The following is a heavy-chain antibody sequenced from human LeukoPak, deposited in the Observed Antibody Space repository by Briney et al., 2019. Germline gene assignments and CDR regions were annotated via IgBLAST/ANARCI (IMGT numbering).Heavy chain of an antibody. V-gene: IGHV4-59*01. CDR1: GGSISSYY. Sequence: PSETLSLTCTVSGGSISSYYWSWIRQLPGKGLEWIGYIYYSGSTNYNPSLKSLVTISVDTSKNQFSLKLSSVTAADTAVYYCARDSAADYFDYWGQGTLVTVSS. J-gene: IGHJ4*02. CDR2: IYYSGST. D-gene: IGHD6-25*01. CDR3: ARDSAADYFDY.